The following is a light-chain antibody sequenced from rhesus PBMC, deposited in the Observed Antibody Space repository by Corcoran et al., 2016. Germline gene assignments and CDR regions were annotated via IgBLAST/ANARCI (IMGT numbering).Light chain of an antibody. CDR3: SSFAGNNNYI. CDR1: SSDIGGYNY. Sequence: QAALTQPRSVSGSPGHSVTISCTGTSSDIGGYNYVSWYQHHPGTAPKLMIYEVNKRPSGVSDRFSGSKSANTASLTISGLQAEDEADYYCSSFAGNNNYIFGGGTRLTVL. V-gene: IGLV2-32*02. J-gene: IGLJ1*01. CDR2: EVN.